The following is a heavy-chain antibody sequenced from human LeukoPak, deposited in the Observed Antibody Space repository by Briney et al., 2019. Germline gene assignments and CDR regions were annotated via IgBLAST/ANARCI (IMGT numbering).Heavy chain of an antibody. CDR1: GGSFSGYY. V-gene: IGHV4-34*01. Sequence: SETLSLTCAVYGGSFSGYYWSWIRQPPGKGLEWIGEINHSGSTNYNPSLKRRVTISVDTSKNQFSLKLSSVTAADTAVYYCARGRNRSVYIWGQGTMVTVSS. D-gene: IGHD1-14*01. CDR2: INHSGST. CDR3: ARGRNRSVYI. J-gene: IGHJ3*02.